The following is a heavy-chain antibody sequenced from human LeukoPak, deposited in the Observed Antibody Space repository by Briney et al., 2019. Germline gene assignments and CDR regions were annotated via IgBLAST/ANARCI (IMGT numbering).Heavy chain of an antibody. J-gene: IGHJ4*02. D-gene: IGHD1-14*01. Sequence: GGSLRLSCAASGFIFSSYSMNWVRQAPGKGLEWVSSISSSSSYIYYADSVKGRFTISRDNAKNSLYLQMNSLRAEDTAVYYCASSNQGSAYYFDYWGQGTLVTVSS. CDR3: ASSNQGSAYYFDY. CDR1: GFIFSSYS. CDR2: ISSSSSYI. V-gene: IGHV3-21*01.